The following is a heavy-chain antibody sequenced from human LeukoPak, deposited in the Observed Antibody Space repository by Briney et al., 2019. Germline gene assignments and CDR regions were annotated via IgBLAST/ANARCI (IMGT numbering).Heavy chain of an antibody. V-gene: IGHV1-2*02. CDR3: ARVVDTAMVKDY. CDR2: INPNSGGT. Sequence: ASVNVSCKASGYTFTGYYMHWVRQAPGQGLEWMGWINPNSGGTNYAQKFQGRVTMTRDTSISTAYMELSRLRSDDTAVYYCARVVDTAMVKDYWGQGTLVTVSS. D-gene: IGHD5-18*01. CDR1: GYTFTGYY. J-gene: IGHJ4*02.